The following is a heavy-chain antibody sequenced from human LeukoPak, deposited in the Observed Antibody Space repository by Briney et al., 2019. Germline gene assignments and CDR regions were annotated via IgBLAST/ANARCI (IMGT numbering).Heavy chain of an antibody. Sequence: PGGSLRLSCAASGFTVSSNYMSWVRQAPGKGLEWVSVIYSGGSTYYADSVKGRFTISRDNSKNTLYLQMNSLRAEDTAVYYCASNYDFWSGPYYYYYGMDVWGQGTTVTVSS. D-gene: IGHD3-3*01. J-gene: IGHJ6*02. CDR3: ASNYDFWSGPYYYYYGMDV. CDR1: GFTVSSNY. V-gene: IGHV3-66*01. CDR2: IYSGGST.